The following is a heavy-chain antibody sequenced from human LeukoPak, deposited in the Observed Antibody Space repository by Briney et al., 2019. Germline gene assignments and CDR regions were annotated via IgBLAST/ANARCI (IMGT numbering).Heavy chain of an antibody. J-gene: IGHJ4*02. CDR2: RNPNSGNT. CDR3: ARGPRYGYGLSSGWFDY. V-gene: IGHV1-8*01. CDR1: GYTFTSYD. D-gene: IGHD6-19*01. Sequence: GASVKVSCKASGYTFTSYDINWVRQATGQGLEWMGWRNPNSGNTGYAQKFQGRVTMTRNTSISTAYMELSSLRSEDTAVYYCARGPRYGYGLSSGWFDYWGQGTLVTVSS.